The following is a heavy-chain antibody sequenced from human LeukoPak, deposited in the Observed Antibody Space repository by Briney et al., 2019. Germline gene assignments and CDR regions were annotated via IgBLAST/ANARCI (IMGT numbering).Heavy chain of an antibody. V-gene: IGHV4-34*01. D-gene: IGHD3-10*01. J-gene: IGHJ2*01. Sequence: SETLSLTCAVYGGSFSGYYWSWIRQPPGKGLEWIGEINHSGSTNYNPSLKSRVTISVDTSKNQFSLKLSSVTAADTAVYYCARPGGGGWYFDLWGRGTLVTVSS. CDR3: ARPGGGGWYFDL. CDR1: GGSFSGYY. CDR2: INHSGST.